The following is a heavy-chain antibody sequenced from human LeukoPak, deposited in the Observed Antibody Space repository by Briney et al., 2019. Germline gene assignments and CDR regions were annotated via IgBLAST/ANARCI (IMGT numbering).Heavy chain of an antibody. CDR3: AREGPDAFDI. V-gene: IGHV6-1*01. J-gene: IGHJ3*02. CDR2: TYYRSQWFN. CDR1: GDSVSSNSAG. Sequence: SQTLSLTCAISGDSVSSNSAGWNWIRQSPSRGLEWLGRTYYRSQWFNGYPVSVKGRVTINPDTSRNQFSLQLNSVTPEDTAVYYCAREGPDAFDIWGQGTMVTVSS.